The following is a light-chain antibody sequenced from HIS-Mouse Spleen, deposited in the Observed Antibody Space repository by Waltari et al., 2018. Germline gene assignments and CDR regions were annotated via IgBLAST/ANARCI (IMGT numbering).Light chain of an antibody. CDR3: QQYYSTPPT. CDR2: WAS. J-gene: IGKJ1*01. Sequence: DLVMTQSPDSLAVSLGQRATINCKSLQSVLYSSNNKNYLAWYQQKPGQPPKLLIYWASTRESGVPDRFSGSGSGTDFTLTISSLQAEDVAVYYCQQYYSTPPTFGQGTKVEIK. CDR1: QSVLYSSNNKNY. V-gene: IGKV4-1*01.